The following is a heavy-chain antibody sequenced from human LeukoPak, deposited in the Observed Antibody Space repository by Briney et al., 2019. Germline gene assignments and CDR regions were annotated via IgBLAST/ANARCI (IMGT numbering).Heavy chain of an antibody. CDR3: AKDISGSFYDGGFDD. CDR2: IDNDGNNI. CDR1: GFTFTNYW. D-gene: IGHD1-26*01. J-gene: IGHJ4*02. V-gene: IGHV3-74*01. Sequence: GGSLRLSCVASGFTFTNYWMHWVRQAPGMGLVWVSRIDNDGNNIDYADPVKGRFTISRDNAKNSLYLQMNSLRAEDTALYYCAKDISGSFYDGGFDDWGQGTLVTVSS.